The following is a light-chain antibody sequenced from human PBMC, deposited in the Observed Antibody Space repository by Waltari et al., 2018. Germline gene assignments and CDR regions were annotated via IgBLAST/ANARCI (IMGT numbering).Light chain of an antibody. CDR2: GQN. J-gene: IGLJ1*01. CDR1: SLRSYY. V-gene: IGLV3-19*01. CDR3: SSRDSGAHRHV. Sequence: SSELTQDPAVSVALGQTVRITCQGDSLRSYYATWYQQKAGQAPILVIYGQNNRPSGIPDRFSGSYSGRTASLTITGAHAEDEADYYCSSRDSGAHRHVFGTGTKVTVL.